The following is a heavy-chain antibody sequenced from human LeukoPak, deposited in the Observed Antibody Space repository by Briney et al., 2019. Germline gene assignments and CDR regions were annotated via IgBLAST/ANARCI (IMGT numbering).Heavy chain of an antibody. V-gene: IGHV4-39*07. J-gene: IGHJ4*02. CDR3: ARDLGGRSYNSLLTHFDY. Sequence: ASETLSLTCTVSGGSISSSSYYWGWIRQPPGKGLEWIGSIYYSGSTYYNPSLKSRVTISVDTSKNQFSLKLSSVTAADTAVYYCARDLGGRSYNSLLTHFDYWGQGTLVTVSS. CDR2: IYYSGST. D-gene: IGHD1-1*01. CDR1: GGSISSSSYY.